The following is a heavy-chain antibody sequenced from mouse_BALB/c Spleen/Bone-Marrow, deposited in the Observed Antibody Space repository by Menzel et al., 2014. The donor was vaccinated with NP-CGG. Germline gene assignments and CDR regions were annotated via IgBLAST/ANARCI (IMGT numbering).Heavy chain of an antibody. D-gene: IGHD2-4*01. CDR1: GYTFTDYW. CDR3: ARKYDCYYAMDY. CDR2: IDTSDSYT. Sequence: QVQLQQSGAELVMPGASVKMSCKASGYTFTDYWMHWVKQRPGQGLEWIGAIDTSDSYTSYNQKFKGKATLTVDESSSTAYMQRSSLTSEDSAVYYCARKYDCYYAMDYWGQGTSVTVSS. J-gene: IGHJ4*01. V-gene: IGHV1-69*01.